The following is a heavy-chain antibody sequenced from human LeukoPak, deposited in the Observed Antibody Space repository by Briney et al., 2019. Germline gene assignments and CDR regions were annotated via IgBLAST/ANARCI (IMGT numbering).Heavy chain of an antibody. CDR3: AKDKTSGISGPFDS. CDR2: INWNGGST. Sequence: PGGSLRLSCAASGFTFDDYGMSWVRQAPGKGLEWVSGINWNGGSTGYADSVKGRFTMSRDNAKNSLYLQMNSLKTEDTAFYFCAKDKTSGISGPFDSWGQGTLVTVSS. J-gene: IGHJ5*01. V-gene: IGHV3-20*04. CDR1: GFTFDDYG. D-gene: IGHD3-10*01.